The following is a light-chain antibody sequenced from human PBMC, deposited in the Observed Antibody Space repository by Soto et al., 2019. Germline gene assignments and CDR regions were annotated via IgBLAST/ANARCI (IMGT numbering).Light chain of an antibody. CDR1: SSDVGGYKY. CDR3: SSYTSSSSYA. Sequence: QSALTQPASVSGSPGQSITISCTGTSSDVGGYKYVSWYQQHPDKAPKLIIYDVTNRPSGISNRFSGSKSGNTASLTISGLQAEDEADYYCSSYTSSSSYAFGTGTKLTVL. CDR2: DVT. J-gene: IGLJ1*01. V-gene: IGLV2-14*01.